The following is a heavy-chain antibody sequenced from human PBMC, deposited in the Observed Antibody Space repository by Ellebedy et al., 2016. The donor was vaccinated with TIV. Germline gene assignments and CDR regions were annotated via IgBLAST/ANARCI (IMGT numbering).Heavy chain of an antibody. CDR2: TYYRSQWYI. D-gene: IGHD3-9*01. Sequence: SQTLSLTCAISGDSVSTNNVAWSWVRQSPSRGLEWLGRTYYRSQWYIDYAVSMKGRISFNPDTIKNQVSLQLTSVNPDDAGVYYCARNHMGDWRGMDVWGQGTTVTVSS. CDR1: GDSVSTNNVA. V-gene: IGHV6-1*01. J-gene: IGHJ6*02. CDR3: ARNHMGDWRGMDV.